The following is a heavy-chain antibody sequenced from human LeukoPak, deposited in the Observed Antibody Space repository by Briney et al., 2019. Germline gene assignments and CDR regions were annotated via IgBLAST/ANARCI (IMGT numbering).Heavy chain of an antibody. CDR1: GYTFTGYY. CDR2: INPNTGAT. V-gene: IGHV1-2*02. J-gene: IGHJ4*02. D-gene: IGHD6-19*01. Sequence: AASVKVSCRPFGYTFTGYYIHWVRQAPGLGLEWMGWINPNTGATMYGQKFQGRVTLTRDTSIDTVYMELTNLRSDDTALYYCARDRVGSGWPRPYYFEFWGQGSLVTVS. CDR3: ARDRVGSGWPRPYYFEF.